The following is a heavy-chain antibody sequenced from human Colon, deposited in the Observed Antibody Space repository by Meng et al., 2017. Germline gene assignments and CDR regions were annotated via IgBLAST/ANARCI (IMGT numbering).Heavy chain of an antibody. CDR1: GYTFSDHY. CDR3: TRSPMVRGVRYFDY. J-gene: IGHJ4*02. V-gene: IGHV1-2*02. D-gene: IGHD3-10*01. Sequence: ASVKVSCKASGYTFSDHYMHWVRQAPGQGLEWMGWINPKTGGTNYGQKFQGRVTMTRDTSISTADMELSSLTSDDMAVYYCTRSPMVRGVRYFDYWGQGKQVNGAS. CDR2: INPKTGGT.